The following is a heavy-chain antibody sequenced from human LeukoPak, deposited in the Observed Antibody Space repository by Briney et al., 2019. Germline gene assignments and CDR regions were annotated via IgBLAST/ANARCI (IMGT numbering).Heavy chain of an antibody. CDR2: INPNSGGT. CDR1: GYTFTGYY. V-gene: IGHV1-2*02. D-gene: IGHD2-2*01. CDR3: ARDRGYSNSTGCPPRKNWFDP. J-gene: IGHJ5*02. Sequence: ASVTVSCKASGYTFTGYYMHWVRQAPGQGLEWMGWINPNSGGTNYAQKFQGRVTMTRDTSISTAYMELSRLRSDDTAVYYCARDRGYSNSTGCPPRKNWFDPWGQGTLVTVSS.